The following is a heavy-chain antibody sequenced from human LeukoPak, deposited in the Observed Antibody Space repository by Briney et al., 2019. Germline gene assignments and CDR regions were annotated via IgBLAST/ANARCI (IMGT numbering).Heavy chain of an antibody. D-gene: IGHD2-2*01. V-gene: IGHV3-15*01. J-gene: IGHJ3*02. CDR1: GFTFTNAW. CDR2: IKSEIDGVTT. CDR3: TTFHVVLVPAARPEGVFDI. Sequence: GGSLRLSCAASGFTFTNAWMSWVRQAPGKGLEWVGRIKSEIDGVTTDYAAPVRGRFTISKDDSKNTLYLQMNSLKIEDTAVYYCTTFHVVLVPAARPEGVFDIWGQGTTVTVTS.